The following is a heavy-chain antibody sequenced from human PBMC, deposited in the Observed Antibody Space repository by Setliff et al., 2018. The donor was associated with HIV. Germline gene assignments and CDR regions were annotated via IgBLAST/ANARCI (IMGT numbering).Heavy chain of an antibody. J-gene: IGHJ4*02. CDR2: INRSGSA. CDR3: ARQSTVAAAGFDF. D-gene: IGHD6-13*01. Sequence: SETLSLTCAVYGGSFSGHSWTWIRQPPGKGLEWIGEINRSGSANYNRSLKSRVTMSVDTSKRQFSLKLDSVTAADTAIYYCARQSTVAAAGFDFWGQGTRVTVS. V-gene: IGHV4-34*01. CDR1: GGSFSGHS.